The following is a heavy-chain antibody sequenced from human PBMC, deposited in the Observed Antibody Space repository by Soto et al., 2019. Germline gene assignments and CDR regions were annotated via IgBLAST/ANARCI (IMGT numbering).Heavy chain of an antibody. D-gene: IGHD3-10*01. CDR1: GYSFTSYW. CDR3: ARDYGSGSYLSDFGMDV. J-gene: IGHJ6*02. CDR2: IYPGDSET. V-gene: IGHV5-51*01. Sequence: PGESLKISCKGSGYSFTSYWIGWVRQMPGKGLEWMGIIYPGDSETRYSPSFQGQVTISADKSISTAYLQWSSLKASDTAMYYCARDYGSGSYLSDFGMDVWGQGTTVTVSS.